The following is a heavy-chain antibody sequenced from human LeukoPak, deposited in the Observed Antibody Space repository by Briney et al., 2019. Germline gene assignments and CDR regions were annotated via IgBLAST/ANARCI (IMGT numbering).Heavy chain of an antibody. D-gene: IGHD3-22*01. CDR2: IYYSGIT. CDR1: GGSISSGGYY. V-gene: IGHV4-39*01. Sequence: SETLSLTCTVSGGSISSGGYYWSWIRQHPGKGLEWIGYIYYSGITYYNPSLKSRVTISVDTSKNQFSLKLNSVTAADTAVYYCARQRGYHYDSTTNRFSDLWGQGTRVTVSS. J-gene: IGHJ5*02. CDR3: ARQRGYHYDSTTNRFSDL.